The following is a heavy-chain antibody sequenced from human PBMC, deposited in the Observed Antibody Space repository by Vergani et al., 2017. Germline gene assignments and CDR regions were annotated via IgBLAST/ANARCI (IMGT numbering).Heavy chain of an antibody. V-gene: IGHV3-23*01. Sequence: EVQLLESGGGLVQPGGSLRLSCAASGFTFSSYAMSWVRQAPGKGLEWVSAISAGYPSTYYADSVKGRFTISRDNSKNMLYLQMNSLRAEDTAVYYCARLAYDTTPYLQGGYDGWGQGTLVSVSS. D-gene: IGHD3-22*01. CDR2: ISAGYPST. J-gene: IGHJ4*02. CDR1: GFTFSSYA. CDR3: ARLAYDTTPYLQGGYDG.